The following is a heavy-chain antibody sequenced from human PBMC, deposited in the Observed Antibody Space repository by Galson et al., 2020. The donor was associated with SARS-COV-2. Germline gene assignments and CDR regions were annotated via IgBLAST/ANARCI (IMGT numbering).Heavy chain of an antibody. Sequence: ASVKVSCKASGYTFTDSFMHWVRQAPGQGLEWMGLINPKSGDTKYAQRFQGRVTMTRDTSTNTAYMELTRLTSDDTAVYYCAGGTVHALLRRLPPPTAYWGQETLVTVFS. CDR1: GYTFTDSF. J-gene: IGHJ4*02. D-gene: IGHD3-16*01. V-gene: IGHV1-2*02. CDR2: INPKSGDT. CDR3: AGGTVHALLRRLPPPTAY.